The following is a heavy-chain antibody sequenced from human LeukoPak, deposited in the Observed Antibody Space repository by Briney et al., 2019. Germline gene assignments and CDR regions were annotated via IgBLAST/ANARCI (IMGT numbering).Heavy chain of an antibody. V-gene: IGHV3-30*02. D-gene: IGHD1-26*01. CDR2: IRYDGSNK. CDR3: AKDSGSYSIYYYYMDV. Sequence: GGSLRLSCAASGFTFSSYGMHWVRQAPGKGLEWVAFIRYDGSNKYYADSVKGRFTISRDNSKNTLYLQMNSLRAEDTAVYYCAKDSGSYSIYYYYMDVWGKGTTVTISS. CDR1: GFTFSSYG. J-gene: IGHJ6*03.